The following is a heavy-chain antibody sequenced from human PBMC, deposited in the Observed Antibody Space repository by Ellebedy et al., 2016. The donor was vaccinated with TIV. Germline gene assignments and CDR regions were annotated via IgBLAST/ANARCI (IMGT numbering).Heavy chain of an antibody. Sequence: AASVKVSCKTSGYTFAGYYIHWVRQPPGQGLEWMGWINPDRGHPKYPQSFQVRVSMTRDTSSSTAYMELSGLTSDDTAIYYCAKDRFPYYDSSGTTGYFDCWGQGTLVTVSS. D-gene: IGHD3-22*01. CDR2: INPDRGHP. V-gene: IGHV1-2*02. CDR3: AKDRFPYYDSSGTTGYFDC. CDR1: GYTFAGYY. J-gene: IGHJ4*02.